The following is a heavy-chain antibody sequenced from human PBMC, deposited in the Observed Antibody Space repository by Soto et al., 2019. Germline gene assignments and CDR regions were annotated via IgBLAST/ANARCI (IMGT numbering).Heavy chain of an antibody. CDR3: ARAFLEWFLFDY. Sequence: EVQLVESGGGLVQPGGSLRLSCAASGFTVSSNYMSWVRQAPGKGLEWVSVIYSGGSTYYADSVKGRFTIPRDNSKNTLYLQMNSLRAEDTAVYYCARAFLEWFLFDYWGQGTLVTVSS. CDR1: GFTVSSNY. D-gene: IGHD3-3*02. CDR2: IYSGGST. V-gene: IGHV3-66*01. J-gene: IGHJ4*02.